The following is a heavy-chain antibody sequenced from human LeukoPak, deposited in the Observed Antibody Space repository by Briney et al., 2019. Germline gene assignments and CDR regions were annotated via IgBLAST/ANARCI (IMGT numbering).Heavy chain of an antibody. D-gene: IGHD6-13*01. CDR2: INPNSGGT. CDR3: AREQAGIAAAGTGDYFDY. V-gene: IGHV1-2*02. CDR1: GYTFTDYY. Sequence: GASVKVSCKASGYTFTDYYMHWVRQAPGQGLEWMGWINPNSGGTNYAQKFQGRVTMATDTSTSTAYMELRSLRSDDTAVYYCAREQAGIAAAGTGDYFDYWGQGTLVTVSS. J-gene: IGHJ4*02.